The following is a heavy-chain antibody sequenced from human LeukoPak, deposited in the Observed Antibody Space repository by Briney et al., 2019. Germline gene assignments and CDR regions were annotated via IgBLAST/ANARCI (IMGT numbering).Heavy chain of an antibody. Sequence: GASVKVSCKASGRTFSSYAISWVRQAPGQGLEWMGGIIPIFGTANYAQKFQGRVTITADESTSTAYMELSSLRSEDTAVYYCASAYANFDWLYFVYWGQGTLVTVSS. CDR1: GRTFSSYA. CDR3: ASAYANFDWLYFVY. V-gene: IGHV1-69*13. D-gene: IGHD3-9*01. CDR2: IIPIFGTA. J-gene: IGHJ4*02.